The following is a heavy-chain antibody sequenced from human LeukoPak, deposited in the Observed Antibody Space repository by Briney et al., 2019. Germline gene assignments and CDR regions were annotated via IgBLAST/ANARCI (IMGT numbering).Heavy chain of an antibody. CDR3: ATGGQWLVHFTDY. CDR1: GFTFSSYG. CDR2: ISYDGSNK. D-gene: IGHD6-19*01. J-gene: IGHJ4*02. V-gene: IGHV3-30*03. Sequence: QSGGSLRLSCAASGFTFSSYGMHWVRQAPGKGLEWVAVISYDGSNKYYADSVKGRFTISRDNSKNTLYLQMNSLRAEDTAVYYCATGGQWLVHFTDYWGQGTLVTVSS.